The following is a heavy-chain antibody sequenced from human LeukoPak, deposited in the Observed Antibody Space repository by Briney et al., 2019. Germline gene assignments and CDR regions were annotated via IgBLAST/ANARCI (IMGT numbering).Heavy chain of an antibody. CDR1: GITLSNYG. Sequence: GGSLRLSCAVSGITLSNYGMSWVRQAPGKGLEWVAGISDSAGRTNYADSVKGRFTISRDNPKNTLYLQMNSLRAEDTAVYFCAKRGVVIRVILVGFHKEAYYFDSWGPGALVTVSS. D-gene: IGHD2-21*01. J-gene: IGHJ4*02. CDR2: ISDSAGRT. V-gene: IGHV3-23*01. CDR3: AKRGVVIRVILVGFHKEAYYFDS.